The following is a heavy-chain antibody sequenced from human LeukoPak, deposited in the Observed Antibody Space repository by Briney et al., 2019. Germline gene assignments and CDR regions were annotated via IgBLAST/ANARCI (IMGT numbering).Heavy chain of an antibody. CDR1: GFTFSTYV. J-gene: IGHJ4*02. CDR2: ISSNGDNT. CDR3: GRGTCY. Sequence: PGGSLRLSCSVSGFTFSTYVMHWVRQAPGKGLEYVSAISSNGDNTSYADSVKGRFTISRDNSKNTLYLQMSSLRADDTAVYYCGRGTCYWGQGTLVTVSS. V-gene: IGHV3-64D*06.